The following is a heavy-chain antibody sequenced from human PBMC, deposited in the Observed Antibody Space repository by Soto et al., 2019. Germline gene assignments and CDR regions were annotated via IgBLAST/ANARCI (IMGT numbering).Heavy chain of an antibody. V-gene: IGHV3-33*01. CDR3: AREKIVGAKSAYYYYGLDV. J-gene: IGHJ6*02. CDR1: GFTFSSYG. D-gene: IGHD1-26*01. CDR2: IWYDGSNK. Sequence: VQLVESGGGVVQPGRSLRLSCAASGFTFSSYGMHWVRQAPGKGLEWVAVIWYDGSNKYYADSVKGRFTISRDNSKNTLYLQMNSLRAEDTAVYYCAREKIVGAKSAYYYYGLDVWGQGTTVTVSS.